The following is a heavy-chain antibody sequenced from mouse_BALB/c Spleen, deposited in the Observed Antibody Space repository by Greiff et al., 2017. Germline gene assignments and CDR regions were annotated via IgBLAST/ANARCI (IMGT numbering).Heavy chain of an antibody. J-gene: IGHJ2*01. Sequence: EVHLVESGGGLVQPGGSRKLSCAASGFTFSSFGMHWVRQAPEKGLEWVAYISSGSSTIYYADTVKGRFTISRDNPKNTLFLQMTSLRSEDTAMYYCARSNYRYDRWGQGTTLTVSS. D-gene: IGHD2-14*01. CDR3: ARSNYRYDR. CDR2: ISSGSSTI. V-gene: IGHV5-17*02. CDR1: GFTFSSFG.